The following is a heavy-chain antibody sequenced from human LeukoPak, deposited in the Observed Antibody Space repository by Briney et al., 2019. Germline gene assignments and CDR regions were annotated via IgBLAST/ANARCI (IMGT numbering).Heavy chain of an antibody. J-gene: IGHJ6*02. CDR1: GFTFSSYG. D-gene: IGHD5-18*01. Sequence: GGSLRLSCAASGFTFSSYGIHWVRQAPGKGLEWVAVIWYDGSNKYYADSVKGRFTISRDNSKNTLYLQMNSLRAEDTAVYYCAREDTAMVKGYYYYGMDVWGQGTTVTVSS. CDR3: AREDTAMVKGYYYYGMDV. V-gene: IGHV3-33*01. CDR2: IWYDGSNK.